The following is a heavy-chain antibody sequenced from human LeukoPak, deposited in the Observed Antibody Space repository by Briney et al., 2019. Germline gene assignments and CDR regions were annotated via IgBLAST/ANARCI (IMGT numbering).Heavy chain of an antibody. CDR3: AKSSVFGVPAAISAFDI. J-gene: IGHJ3*02. V-gene: IGHV3-23*01. D-gene: IGHD2-2*02. Sequence: GGSLRLSCAASGFSVNNNYMNWVRQATGKGLEWVSAISGSGGSTYYADSVKGRFTISRDNSKNTLYLQMNSLRAEDTAVYYCAKSSVFGVPAAISAFDIWGQGTMVTVSS. CDR2: ISGSGGST. CDR1: GFSVNNNY.